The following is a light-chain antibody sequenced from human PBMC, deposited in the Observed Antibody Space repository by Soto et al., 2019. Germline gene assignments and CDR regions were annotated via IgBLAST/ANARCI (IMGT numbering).Light chain of an antibody. CDR2: DVS. V-gene: IGLV2-14*01. J-gene: IGLJ2*01. CDR3: SSYTSSSTRVV. CDR1: SSDVGGYNY. Sequence: QSALTQPASVSGSPGQSITISCTGTSSDVGGYNYVSWYQQHPGKAPKLMIYDVSNRPSGVSNRFSGSKSGNTASLTISGLQAEDEADYYCSSYTSSSTRVVFGGGTKVIVL.